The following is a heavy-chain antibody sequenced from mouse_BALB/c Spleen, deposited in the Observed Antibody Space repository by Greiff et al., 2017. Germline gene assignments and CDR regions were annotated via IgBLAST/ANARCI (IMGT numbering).Heavy chain of an antibody. V-gene: IGHV1-67*01. Sequence: QVQLQQSGPELVRPGVSVKISCTGSGYTFTDYAMHWVKQSHAKSLEWIGVISTYSGNTNYNQKFKGKATMTVDKSSSTAYMELARLTSEDSAIYYCARFDYDEEAWFAYWGQGTLVTVAA. J-gene: IGHJ3*01. D-gene: IGHD2-4*01. CDR2: ISTYSGNT. CDR3: ARFDYDEEAWFAY. CDR1: GYTFTDYA.